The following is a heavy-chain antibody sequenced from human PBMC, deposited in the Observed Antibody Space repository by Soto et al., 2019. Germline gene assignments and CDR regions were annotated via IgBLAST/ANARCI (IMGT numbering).Heavy chain of an antibody. V-gene: IGHV4-34*01. CDR1: GGSFSGYY. CDR3: ARGDYYDSSGYLSPLYDY. J-gene: IGHJ4*02. Sequence: SETLSLTCAVYGGSFSGYYWSWIRQPPGKGLEWIGEINHSGSTNYNPSLKSRVTISVDTSKNQFSLKLSSVTAADTAVYYCARGDYYDSSGYLSPLYDYWGQGTLGTVS. D-gene: IGHD3-22*01. CDR2: INHSGST.